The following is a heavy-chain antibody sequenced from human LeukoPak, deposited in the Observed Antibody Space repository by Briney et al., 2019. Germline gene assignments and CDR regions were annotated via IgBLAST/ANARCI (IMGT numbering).Heavy chain of an antibody. V-gene: IGHV4-59*08. J-gene: IGHJ4*02. D-gene: IGHD6-19*01. CDR1: DGSTTSYY. Sequence: SETLSLTCTVSDGSTTSYYWNWIRQPPGKGLEWIGNIYNSGSTDYNPFLKSRVTISLNTSKNQISLKLSSVTAADTAVYYCARQRIAVTFDYWGQGTLVTVSS. CDR3: ARQRIAVTFDY. CDR2: IYNSGST.